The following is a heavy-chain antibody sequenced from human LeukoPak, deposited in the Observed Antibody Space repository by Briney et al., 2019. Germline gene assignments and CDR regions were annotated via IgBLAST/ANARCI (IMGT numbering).Heavy chain of an antibody. Sequence: SETLSLTCAVYGGSFSGYYWSWIRQPPGKGLEWIGEINHSGSTNYNPSLKSRVTISVDTSKNQFSLKLSSVTAADTAVYYCAKETLSAIVVVILYYFDYWGQGTLVTVSS. V-gene: IGHV4-34*01. D-gene: IGHD3-22*01. J-gene: IGHJ4*02. CDR2: INHSGST. CDR1: GGSFSGYY. CDR3: AKETLSAIVVVILYYFDY.